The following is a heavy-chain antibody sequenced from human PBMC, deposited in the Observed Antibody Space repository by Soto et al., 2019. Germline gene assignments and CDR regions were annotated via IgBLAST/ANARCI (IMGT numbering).Heavy chain of an antibody. D-gene: IGHD6-19*01. CDR2: VYYTGST. V-gene: IGHV4-59*01. Sequence: PSETLSPIGSVAGSSISGSDWTWIRKYPGKGLEWLGYVYYTGSTNYSPSLRSRVSISVDTSKNEFSLRLSSVTAADSAVYFCARSVAVPGAHIDYWGQGTQVTVSA. CDR3: ARSVAVPGAHIDY. CDR1: GSSISGSD. J-gene: IGHJ4*02.